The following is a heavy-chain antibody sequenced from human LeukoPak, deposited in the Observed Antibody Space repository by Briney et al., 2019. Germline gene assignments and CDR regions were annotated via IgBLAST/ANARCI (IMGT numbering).Heavy chain of an antibody. D-gene: IGHD5-12*01. Sequence: GSLRLSCVDSEFTLSSYWVHWVRQPPGKGLVWVARINPGGGITNYADSVRGRFTISRDNAKNTLYLQMNSLRAEDTAVYYCAKDFTGYSDIWGQGTLVTVSS. CDR2: INPGGGIT. CDR3: AKDFTGYSDI. V-gene: IGHV3-74*01. J-gene: IGHJ4*02. CDR1: EFTLSSYW.